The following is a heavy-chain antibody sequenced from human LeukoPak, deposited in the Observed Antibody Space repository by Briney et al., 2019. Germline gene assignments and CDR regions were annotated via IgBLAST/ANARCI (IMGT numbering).Heavy chain of an antibody. D-gene: IGHD3-22*01. CDR3: ARHPHYYDSSGQVVVYYFDY. CDR2: IYPGDSDT. Sequence: ESLKISCKGSGYSFTSYWIGWVRQMPGKGLERMGIIYPGDSDTRYSPSFQGQVTISADKSISTAYLQWSSLKASDTAMYYCARHPHYYDSSGQVVVYYFDYWGQGTLVTVSS. V-gene: IGHV5-51*01. CDR1: GYSFTSYW. J-gene: IGHJ4*02.